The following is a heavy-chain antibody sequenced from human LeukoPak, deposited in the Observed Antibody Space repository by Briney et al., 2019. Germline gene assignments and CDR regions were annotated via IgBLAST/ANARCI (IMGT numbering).Heavy chain of an antibody. J-gene: IGHJ4*02. CDR2: SSSDETYK. CDR3: ARVITRNDVVLDY. V-gene: IGHV3-30-3*01. CDR1: GFPFTVYP. D-gene: IGHD1-1*01. Sequence: GGSLRLSCAASGFPFTVYPTHWVRQAPGKGLEWVSVSSSDETYKFYADSVRGRFTISRDNSKNRLYLQMSDLRAEDTAVYYCARVITRNDVVLDYWGQGTLVTVSS.